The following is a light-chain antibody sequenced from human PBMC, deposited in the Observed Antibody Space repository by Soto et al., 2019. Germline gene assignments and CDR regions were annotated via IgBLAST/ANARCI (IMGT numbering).Light chain of an antibody. CDR1: ITDIGAYNY. CDR3: SSYTSSITPDV. V-gene: IGLV2-14*01. CDR2: GVS. Sequence: QSVLAQPASVSGSPGQSITISCTGTITDIGAYNYVSWYQQHPGKAPKLLIYGVSSRPSGVSNRFSGSKSGNAAYLTISGLQADDEAEYYCSSYTSSITPDVFGTGTKVTVL. J-gene: IGLJ1*01.